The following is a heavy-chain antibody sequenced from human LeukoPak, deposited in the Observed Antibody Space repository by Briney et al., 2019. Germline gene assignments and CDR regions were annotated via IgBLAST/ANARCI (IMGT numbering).Heavy chain of an antibody. CDR3: ARSSGYYTCYFDY. J-gene: IGHJ4*02. CDR2: ISDSGTST. CDR1: GLTFSNYA. D-gene: IGHD3-3*01. V-gene: IGHV3-23*01. Sequence: GGSLRLSCAASGLTFSNYAMSWVRQAPGKGLEWVSGISDSGTSTYYADSVKGRFTISRDNSKNTLYQQMNSLRAEDTAVYYCARSSGYYTCYFDYWGQGTLVTVSS.